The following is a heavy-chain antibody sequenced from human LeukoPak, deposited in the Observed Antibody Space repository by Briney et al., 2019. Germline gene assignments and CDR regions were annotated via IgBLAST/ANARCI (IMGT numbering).Heavy chain of an antibody. Sequence: GGSLRLSCAASGFTFSSDAMSWVRQAPGKGLEWVSAISGSGGSTYYADSVKGRFTISRDNAKNSLYLQMNSLRAEDMALYYCAKDIGDSGSYLTAFDYWGQGTLVTVSS. D-gene: IGHD1-26*01. CDR3: AKDIGDSGSYLTAFDY. V-gene: IGHV3-23*01. CDR2: ISGSGGST. J-gene: IGHJ4*02. CDR1: GFTFSSDA.